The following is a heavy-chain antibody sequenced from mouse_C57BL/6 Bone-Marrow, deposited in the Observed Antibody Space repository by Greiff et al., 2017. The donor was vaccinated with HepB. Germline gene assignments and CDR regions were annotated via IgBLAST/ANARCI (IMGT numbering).Heavy chain of an antibody. CDR3: AQAAQVTCYYDY. V-gene: IGHV1-53*01. J-gene: IGHJ2*01. Sequence: VQLQQSGTELVKPGASVKLSCKASGYTFTSYWMHWVKQRPGQGLEWIGNIYPSNGGTNYNEKFKGKATLTVDKSSSTAYMQLRSLTSEDSAVYFCAQAAQVTCYYDYWGQGTTLTVSS. D-gene: IGHD3-2*02. CDR2: IYPSNGGT. CDR1: GYTFTSYW.